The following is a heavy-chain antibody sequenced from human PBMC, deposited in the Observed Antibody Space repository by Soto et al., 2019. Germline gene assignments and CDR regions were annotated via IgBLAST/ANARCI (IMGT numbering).Heavy chain of an antibody. Sequence: GGSLRLSCAASGFTFSSYAMSWVRQAPGKGLEWVSGISGLGGSTYYADSVKGRFIISRDDSKNTLSLQMNSLRGEDTAVYYCAGGGYAYSSGWYRDYWGQGTLVTVSS. CDR3: AGGGYAYSSGWYRDY. CDR2: ISGLGGST. J-gene: IGHJ4*02. V-gene: IGHV3-23*01. D-gene: IGHD6-19*01. CDR1: GFTFSSYA.